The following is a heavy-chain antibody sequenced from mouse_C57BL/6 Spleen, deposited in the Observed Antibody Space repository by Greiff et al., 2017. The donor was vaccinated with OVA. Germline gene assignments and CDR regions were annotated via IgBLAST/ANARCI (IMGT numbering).Heavy chain of an antibody. CDR1: GYTFTSYW. V-gene: IGHV1-69*01. D-gene: IGHD2-5*01. Sequence: VQLQQPGAELVMPGASVKLSCKASGYTFTSYWMHWVKQRPGQGLEWIGEIDPSDSYTNYNQKFKGKSTCTVDKSSSTAYMQLSSLTSEDSAVYYCARPSKNYAMDYWGQGTSVTVSS. J-gene: IGHJ4*01. CDR3: ARPSKNYAMDY. CDR2: IDPSDSYT.